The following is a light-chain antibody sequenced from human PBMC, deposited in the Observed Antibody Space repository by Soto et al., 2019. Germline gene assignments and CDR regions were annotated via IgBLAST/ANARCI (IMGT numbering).Light chain of an antibody. J-gene: IGKJ3*01. V-gene: IGKV1-9*01. Sequence: IQLTQSPSSLSASVGDRVTITCRASQGISSYLAWYQQKPGKAPKLLIYTASTLQSGVPSRFSGGGSGTDFTLTISSLQHEDFASYYWQHLYSSPFTFGPGTKVDI. CDR1: QGISSY. CDR2: TAS. CDR3: QHLYSSPFT.